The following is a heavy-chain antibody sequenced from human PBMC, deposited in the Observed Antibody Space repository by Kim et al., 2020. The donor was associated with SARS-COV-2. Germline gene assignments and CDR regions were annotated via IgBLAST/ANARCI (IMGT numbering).Heavy chain of an antibody. D-gene: IGHD5-12*01. Sequence: QGRVTITADESTSTAYMELSSLRSEDTAVYYCAREFSASGYDYYTRAFDIWGQGTMVTVSS. CDR3: AREFSASGYDYYTRAFDI. V-gene: IGHV1-69*01. J-gene: IGHJ3*02.